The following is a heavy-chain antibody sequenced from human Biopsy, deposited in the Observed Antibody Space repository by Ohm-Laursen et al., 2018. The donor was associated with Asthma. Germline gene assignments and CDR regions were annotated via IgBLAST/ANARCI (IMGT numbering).Heavy chain of an antibody. Sequence: RSLRLSCAASGFTFRNFGMHWVRQAPGKGLEWVALISSDVREWYADSVKGRFTISRDNSKNTLDLQMNSLRGDDTAVYYCVRWRSGYPDHYSDFWGLGTLVTGSS. V-gene: IGHV3-30*03. CDR1: GFTFRNFG. CDR3: VRWRSGYPDHYSDF. D-gene: IGHD2-21*01. J-gene: IGHJ4*02. CDR2: ISSDVRE.